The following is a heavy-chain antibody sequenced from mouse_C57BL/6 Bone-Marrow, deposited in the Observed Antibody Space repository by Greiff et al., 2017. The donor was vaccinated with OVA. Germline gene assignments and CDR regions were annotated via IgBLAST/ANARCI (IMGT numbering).Heavy chain of an antibody. CDR2: INPGSGGT. CDR1: GYAFTNYL. V-gene: IGHV1-54*01. D-gene: IGHD1-1*01. J-gene: IGHJ2*01. Sequence: VQVVESGAELVRPGTSVKVSCKASGYAFTNYLIEWVKQRPGQGLEWIGVINPGSGGTNYNEKFKGKATLTADKSSSTAYMQLSSLTSEDSAVYFCARRSGSSYWGQGTTLTVSS. CDR3: ARRSGSSY.